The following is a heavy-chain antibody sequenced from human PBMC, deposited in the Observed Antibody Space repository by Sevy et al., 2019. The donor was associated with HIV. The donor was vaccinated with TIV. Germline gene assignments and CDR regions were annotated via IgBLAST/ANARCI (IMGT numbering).Heavy chain of an antibody. J-gene: IGHJ4*02. V-gene: IGHV3-30*02. CDR1: GFSFSSYG. Sequence: GGSLRLSCAASGFSFSSYGMHWVRQAPGKGLEWMSYIQYDGSNKDYADSVKGRFTISRDNSKNTLYLQMNSLRFEETAVFYCVKEGGGGGGDHWGQGTLVTVSS. CDR3: VKEGGGGGGDH. CDR2: IQYDGSNK. D-gene: IGHD3-16*01.